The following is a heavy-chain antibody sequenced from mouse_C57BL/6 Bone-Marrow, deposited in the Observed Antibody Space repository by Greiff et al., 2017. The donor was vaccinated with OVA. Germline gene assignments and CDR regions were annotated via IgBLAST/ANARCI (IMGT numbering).Heavy chain of an antibody. Sequence: QVQLQQSGAELARPGASVKLSCKASGYTFTSYGISWVKQRTGQGLEWIGEIYPRSGNTYYNEKFKGKATLTADKSSSTAYMELRSLTSEDSAVYFCASWLLAWFAYWGQGTLVTVSA. V-gene: IGHV1-81*01. CDR3: ASWLLAWFAY. CDR1: GYTFTSYG. J-gene: IGHJ3*01. D-gene: IGHD2-3*01. CDR2: IYPRSGNT.